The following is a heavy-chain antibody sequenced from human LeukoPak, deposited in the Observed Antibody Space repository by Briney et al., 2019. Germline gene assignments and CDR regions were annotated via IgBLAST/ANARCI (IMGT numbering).Heavy chain of an antibody. J-gene: IGHJ4*02. V-gene: IGHV4-34*01. CDR3: ARRLTGTPRGYFDY. D-gene: IGHD1-7*01. Sequence: SETLSLACAVYGGSFSGYYWSWIRQPPGKGLEWIGEINHSGSTNYNPSLKSRVTISVDTSKNQFSLKLSSVTAADTAVYYCARRLTGTPRGYFDYWGQGTLVTVSS. CDR1: GGSFSGYY. CDR2: INHSGST.